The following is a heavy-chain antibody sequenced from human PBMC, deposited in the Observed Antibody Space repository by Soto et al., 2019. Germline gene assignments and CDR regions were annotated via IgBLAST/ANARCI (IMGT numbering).Heavy chain of an antibody. CDR2: IYASGNT. Sequence: QVQLQESGPGLVKPSETLSLTCTVSGASISTYYWTWIRQPAGKGLEWIVRIYASGNTNYNPSLNTRVTKPADTSKKQFSLNLNSVTAADTAVYYCARESRPAAGTVEYWVQGTEVTVSS. CDR3: ARESRPAAGTVEY. CDR1: GASISTYY. D-gene: IGHD6-13*01. V-gene: IGHV4-4*07. J-gene: IGHJ4*02.